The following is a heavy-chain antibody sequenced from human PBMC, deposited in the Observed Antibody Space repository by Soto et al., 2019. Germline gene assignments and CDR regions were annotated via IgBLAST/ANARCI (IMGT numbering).Heavy chain of an antibody. CDR2: ISGYSGDT. CDR3: AKTRGYSAYVATLMDV. D-gene: IGHD5-12*01. Sequence: ASVKFSCRASGYIFTEYYMHWVRQAPGQELGWVGWISGYSGDTKYAQKFQGRVTLSTDTSTSTAYMDLRSLKSDDTAVYYCAKTRGYSAYVATLMDVWGQGTTVTVSS. V-gene: IGHV1-18*04. J-gene: IGHJ6*02. CDR1: GYIFTEYY.